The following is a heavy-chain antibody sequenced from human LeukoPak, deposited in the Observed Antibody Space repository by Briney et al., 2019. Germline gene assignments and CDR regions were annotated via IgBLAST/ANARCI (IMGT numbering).Heavy chain of an antibody. J-gene: IGHJ4*02. CDR3: ATVDTNCSGGSCPYYFDY. Sequence: ASVKVSCKVSGYTLTELSMHWVRQAPGKGHEWMGGFDPEDGETICAQKFQGRVTMTEDTSTDTAYMELSSLRSEDTAVYYCATVDTNCSGGSCPYYFDYWGQGTLVTVSS. CDR1: GYTLTELS. D-gene: IGHD2-15*01. CDR2: FDPEDGET. V-gene: IGHV1-24*01.